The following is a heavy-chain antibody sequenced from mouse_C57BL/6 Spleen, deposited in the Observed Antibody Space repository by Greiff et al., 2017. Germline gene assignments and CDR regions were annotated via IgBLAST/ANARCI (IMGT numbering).Heavy chain of an antibody. D-gene: IGHD1-1*01. CDR1: GFTFSSYA. CDR2: ISDGGSYT. V-gene: IGHV5-4*01. CDR3: AREDYGSRGWYFDV. J-gene: IGHJ1*03. Sequence: EVKLMESGGGLVKPGGSLKLSCAASGFTFSSYAMSWVRQTPEKRLEWVATISDGGSYTYYPDNVKGRFTISRDNAKNNLYLQMSHLKSEDTAMYYCAREDYGSRGWYFDVWGTGTTVTVSS.